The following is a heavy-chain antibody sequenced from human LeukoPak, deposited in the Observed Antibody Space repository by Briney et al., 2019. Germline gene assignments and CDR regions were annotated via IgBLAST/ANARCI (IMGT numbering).Heavy chain of an antibody. V-gene: IGHV3-33*01. D-gene: IGHD4-17*01. CDR2: IWYDGGNK. J-gene: IGHJ4*02. Sequence: GRSLRLSCAASGFTLDSYGMHWVRQAPGKGLEWVAVIWYDGGNKYYADSVKGRFTISRDNSKNTPFLQMNSLRAEDTAVYYCARDRRYGEGIDYWGQGTLVTVSS. CDR3: ARDRRYGEGIDY. CDR1: GFTLDSYG.